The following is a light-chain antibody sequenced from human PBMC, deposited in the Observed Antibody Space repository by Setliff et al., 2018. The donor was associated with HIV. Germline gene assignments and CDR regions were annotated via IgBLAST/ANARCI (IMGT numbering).Light chain of an antibody. V-gene: IGKV3-20*01. J-gene: IGKJ3*01. CDR2: GAS. CDR1: QSVDSSY. Sequence: ESVLTQSPGTLSLSPGERATLSCRASQSVDSSYLAWYQQKPGQAPRLLIYGASSRATGIPDRFSGSGSGTDFTLTISRLEPEDFAVYYCQQYTGSSFTFGPGTKVDIK. CDR3: QQYTGSSFT.